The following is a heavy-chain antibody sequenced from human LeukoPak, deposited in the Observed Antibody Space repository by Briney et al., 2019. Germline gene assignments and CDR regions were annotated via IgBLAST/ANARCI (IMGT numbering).Heavy chain of an antibody. Sequence: SETLSLTCTVSGYSISSGYYWGWIRQPPGKGLEWIGSIYHSGSTYYNPSLKSRVTISVDTSKNQFSPKLSSVTAAVTAVYYCARGRSSMVRGYYYYYMDVWGKGTTVTISS. CDR3: ARGRSSMVRGYYYYYMDV. J-gene: IGHJ6*03. CDR1: GYSISSGYY. D-gene: IGHD3-10*01. V-gene: IGHV4-38-2*02. CDR2: IYHSGST.